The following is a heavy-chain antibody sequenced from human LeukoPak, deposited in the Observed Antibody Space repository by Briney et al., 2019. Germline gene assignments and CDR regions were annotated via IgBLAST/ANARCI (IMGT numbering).Heavy chain of an antibody. J-gene: IGHJ4*02. D-gene: IGHD4-11*01. Sequence: GGSVRLSCAASGFTFSSYAMSWVRQAPGKGLEWVSTINGGGVNTHYADSVGGRFTISRDNSKNTLFLQMNSLRDEDTAVYYCAKDLYSNYGPADYWGQGNLVTVSS. V-gene: IGHV3-23*01. CDR1: GFTFSSYA. CDR2: INGGGVNT. CDR3: AKDLYSNYGPADY.